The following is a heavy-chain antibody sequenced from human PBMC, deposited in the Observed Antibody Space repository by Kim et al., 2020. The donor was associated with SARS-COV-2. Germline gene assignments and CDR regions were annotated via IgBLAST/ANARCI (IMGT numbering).Heavy chain of an antibody. CDR2: ISYDGSNK. Sequence: GGSLRLSCAASGFTFSSYAMHWVRQAPGKGLEWVAVISYDGSNKYYADSVKGRFTISRDNSKNTLYLQMNSLRAEDTAVYYCAGVGDGGNSGGWWYFDLWGRGTLVTVSS. CDR1: GFTFSSYA. CDR3: AGVGDGGNSGGWWYFDL. D-gene: IGHD2-21*02. J-gene: IGHJ2*01. V-gene: IGHV3-30*04.